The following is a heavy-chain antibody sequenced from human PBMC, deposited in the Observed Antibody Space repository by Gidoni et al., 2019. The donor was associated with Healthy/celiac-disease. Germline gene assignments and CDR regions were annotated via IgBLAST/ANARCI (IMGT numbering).Heavy chain of an antibody. D-gene: IGHD6-13*01. CDR2: ISSSSSYI. Sequence: EVQLVESGGGLVKPGGSVRLSCAASGFTFSSYSMNWVRQAPGKGLEWVSSISSSSSYIYYADSVKGRFTISRDNAKNSLYLQMNSLRAEDTAVYYCAEIAAAGTVQHWGQGTLVTVSS. J-gene: IGHJ1*01. V-gene: IGHV3-21*01. CDR1: GFTFSSYS. CDR3: AEIAAAGTVQH.